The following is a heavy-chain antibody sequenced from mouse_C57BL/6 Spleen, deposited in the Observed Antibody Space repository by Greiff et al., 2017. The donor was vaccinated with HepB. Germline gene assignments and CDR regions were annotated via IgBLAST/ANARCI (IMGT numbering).Heavy chain of an antibody. CDR3: ARHAGRTGYYAMDY. V-gene: IGHV2-6-1*01. J-gene: IGHJ4*01. CDR1: GFSLTSYG. D-gene: IGHD6-1*01. CDR2: IWSDGST. Sequence: VMLVESGPGLVAPSQGLSITCTVSGFSLTSYGVHWVRQPPGKGLEWLVVIWSDGSTTYNSALKSRLSISKDNSKSQVFLKMNSLQTDDTAMYYCARHAGRTGYYAMDYWGQGTSVTVSS.